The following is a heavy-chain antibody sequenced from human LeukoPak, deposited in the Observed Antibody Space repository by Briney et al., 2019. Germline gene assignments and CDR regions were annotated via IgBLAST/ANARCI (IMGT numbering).Heavy chain of an antibody. CDR3: ARERYSRGWYPFEF. J-gene: IGHJ4*02. V-gene: IGHV4-4*07. CDR2: IYVSGGA. Sequence: TSETLSLTCTVSSDSISSFYWSWVRPPAGKRLEWIGRIYVSGGAKYNLSPTCRGTISVDASKTQISLKLTSVAATDTAVYFCARERYSRGWYPFEFWGQGTLVTVSS. CDR1: SDSISSFY. D-gene: IGHD6-19*01.